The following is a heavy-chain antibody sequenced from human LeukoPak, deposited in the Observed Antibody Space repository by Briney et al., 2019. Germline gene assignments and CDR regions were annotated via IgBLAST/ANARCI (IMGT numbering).Heavy chain of an antibody. CDR3: ARGPPNWGYDY. V-gene: IGHV1-8*01. CDR2: MSPNSGDT. CDR1: GYTFTSYD. J-gene: IGHJ4*02. D-gene: IGHD7-27*01. Sequence: ASVKVSCKASGYTFTSYDFNWVRQATGQRPEWMGWMSPNSGDTGYAQKFQDRVTMTRNTSISTAYMELSSLRSDDTAVYYCARGPPNWGYDYWGPGTLVTVSP.